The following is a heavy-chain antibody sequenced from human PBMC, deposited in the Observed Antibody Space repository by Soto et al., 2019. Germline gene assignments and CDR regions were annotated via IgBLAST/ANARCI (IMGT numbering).Heavy chain of an antibody. Sequence: ASVKVSCKASGYTFSGYYIHWLRQAPGQGLEWMGWINPNSGGTNYAQKFRGRVTVTRDTPTSTAYMELSRLTSDDTAVYYCARSLTEGYCTITGCYTRPLYGMDVWGQGTTVTVSS. D-gene: IGHD2-2*02. J-gene: IGHJ6*02. CDR3: ARSLTEGYCTITGCYTRPLYGMDV. V-gene: IGHV1-2*02. CDR2: INPNSGGT. CDR1: GYTFSGYY.